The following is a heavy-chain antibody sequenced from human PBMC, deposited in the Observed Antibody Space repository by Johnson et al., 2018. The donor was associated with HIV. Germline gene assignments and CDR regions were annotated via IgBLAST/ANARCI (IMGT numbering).Heavy chain of an antibody. V-gene: IGHV3-30*18. Sequence: QVQLVESGGGVVQPGRSLRLSCAASGFTFSSYGMHWVRQAPGKGLAWVAVISYDGSNKYYADSVKGRFTISRDNSKNTLYLQMSSLGAEYTAVYYCAKSVGLHGAFDIWGQGTMVTVSS. CDR3: AKSVGLHGAFDI. CDR2: ISYDGSNK. CDR1: GFTFSSYG. J-gene: IGHJ3*02.